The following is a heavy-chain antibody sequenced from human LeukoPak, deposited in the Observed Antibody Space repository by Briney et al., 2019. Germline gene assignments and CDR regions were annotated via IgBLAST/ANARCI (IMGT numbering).Heavy chain of an antibody. V-gene: IGHV4-31*03. CDR3: ARAAWRGTNSRDAFDI. J-gene: IGHJ3*02. Sequence: SETLSLTCTVSGGSISSGGDYWSWIRQHPGKGLEWIGYITYSGTTYYNPSLKIRITISLDTSKIHFSVELSSVTAADTAVYNCARAAWRGTNSRDAFDIWGLGTVVTVSS. CDR1: GGSISSGGDY. D-gene: IGHD4/OR15-4a*01. CDR2: ITYSGTT.